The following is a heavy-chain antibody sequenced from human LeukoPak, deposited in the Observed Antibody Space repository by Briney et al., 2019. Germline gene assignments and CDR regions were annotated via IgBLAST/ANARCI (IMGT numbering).Heavy chain of an antibody. V-gene: IGHV4-59*01. CDR3: TRGPGYGDYDWSTYYFDY. D-gene: IGHD4-17*01. CDR2: IYNTGST. Sequence: PSETLSLTCTVSSVSINNYYWSWIRQPPGKGLQWIGYIYNTGSTNYNPSLKGRVTISVDTSKNNFSLKLSSVTAADTAVYYCTRGPGYGDYDWSTYYFDYWGQGTLVTVSS. J-gene: IGHJ4*02. CDR1: SVSINNYY.